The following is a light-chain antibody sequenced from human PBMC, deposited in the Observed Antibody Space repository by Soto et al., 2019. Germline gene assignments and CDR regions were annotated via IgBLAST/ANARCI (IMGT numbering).Light chain of an antibody. V-gene: IGKV1-5*01. CDR3: QQYNSYPCT. J-gene: IGKJ1*01. Sequence: DIQMTQSPSTLSASVGDRVTITCRASQSISSWLAWYQQKPGKAPKLLIYDASSLESGVPSRFSGSGSGTEFTLTISSLQHDDFATYYCQQYNSYPCTLGQGTKVDIK. CDR2: DAS. CDR1: QSISSW.